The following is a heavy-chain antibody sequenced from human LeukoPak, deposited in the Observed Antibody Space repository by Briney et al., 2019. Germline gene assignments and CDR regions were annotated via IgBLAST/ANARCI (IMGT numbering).Heavy chain of an antibody. CDR2: INHSGST. D-gene: IGHD3-22*01. V-gene: IGHV4-34*01. CDR3: ARHRGIVVVAYFDY. Sequence: SETLSLTCAVYGGSFSGYYWSWIRQPPGKGLEWIGEINHSGSTNYNPSLKSRVTISVDTSKNQFSLKLSSVTAADTAVYYCARHRGIVVVAYFDYWGQGTLVTVSS. CDR1: GGSFSGYY. J-gene: IGHJ4*02.